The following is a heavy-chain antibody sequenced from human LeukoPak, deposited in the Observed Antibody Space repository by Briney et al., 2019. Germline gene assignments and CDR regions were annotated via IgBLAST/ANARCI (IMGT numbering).Heavy chain of an antibody. CDR3: ARTKVGDGYVIPYYYYYGMDV. J-gene: IGHJ6*02. D-gene: IGHD5-24*01. Sequence: ASVKVSCKASGYPFTSYGISWVRQAPGQGLEWMGWISAYNANTNYAQKLQGRVTMTTDTSTSTAYMELRSLRSDDTAVYYCARTKVGDGYVIPYYYYYGMDVWGQGTTVTVSS. CDR2: ISAYNANT. V-gene: IGHV1-18*01. CDR1: GYPFTSYG.